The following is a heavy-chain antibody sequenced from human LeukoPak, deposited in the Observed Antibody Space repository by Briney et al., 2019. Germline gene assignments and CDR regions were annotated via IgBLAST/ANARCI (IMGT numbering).Heavy chain of an antibody. J-gene: IGHJ4*02. CDR3: ARERFTGSGWQLYYFDY. Sequence: ASVKVSCKASGYTFTSYYMHWVRQAPGQGLEWMGVINPSGGSTSYAQKFQGRVTVTRDTSMSTVYMELSSLRSEDTAVYYCARERFTGSGWQLYYFDYWGQGTLVTVSS. CDR1: GYTFTSYY. CDR2: INPSGGST. V-gene: IGHV1-46*01. D-gene: IGHD6-25*01.